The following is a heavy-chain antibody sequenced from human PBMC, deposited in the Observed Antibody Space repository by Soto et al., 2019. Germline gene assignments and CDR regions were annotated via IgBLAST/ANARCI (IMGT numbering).Heavy chain of an antibody. CDR2: IWYDGSNK. Sequence: GGSLRLSCAASGFTFSSYGMHWVRQAPGKGLEWVAVIWYDGSNKYYADSVKGRFTISRDNSKNTLYLQMNSLRAEDTAVYYCARDHSNYRINGWFDPWGQGTLVTVSS. V-gene: IGHV3-33*01. CDR1: GFTFSSYG. CDR3: ARDHSNYRINGWFDP. J-gene: IGHJ5*02. D-gene: IGHD4-4*01.